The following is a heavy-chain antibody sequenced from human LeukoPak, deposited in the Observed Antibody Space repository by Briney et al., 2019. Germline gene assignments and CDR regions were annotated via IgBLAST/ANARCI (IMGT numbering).Heavy chain of an antibody. J-gene: IGHJ5*02. Sequence: GASVKVSCKASGYSFSSFYLHWVRQVPGKGLEWMGWINPTSGGTFYLQKFQGRLAVSRDTSLGTVYMELSTLRYDDTAVYFCARSRTFSGYAAFGPWGQGTLVTVSS. CDR1: GYSFSSFY. CDR2: INPTSGGT. D-gene: IGHD5-12*01. V-gene: IGHV1-2*02. CDR3: ARSRTFSGYAAFGP.